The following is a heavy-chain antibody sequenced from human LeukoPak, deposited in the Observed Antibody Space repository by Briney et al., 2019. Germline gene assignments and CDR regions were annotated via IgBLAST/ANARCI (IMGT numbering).Heavy chain of an antibody. J-gene: IGHJ4*02. V-gene: IGHV3-74*01. D-gene: IGHD6-19*01. CDR1: GFTFSSYA. CDR2: IKSDGRT. Sequence: GGSLRLSCAASGFTFSSYAMSWVRQAPGKGLVWVSRIKSDGRTNYADSVKGRFTISRDNAKNTVSLQMNSLRAEDTGVYYCATKQWLAPPPDSWGQGTPVTVSS. CDR3: ATKQWLAPPPDS.